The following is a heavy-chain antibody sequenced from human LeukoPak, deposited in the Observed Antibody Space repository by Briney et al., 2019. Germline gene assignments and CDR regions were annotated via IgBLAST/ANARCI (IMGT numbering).Heavy chain of an antibody. V-gene: IGHV4-30-2*01. J-gene: IGHJ4*02. CDR3: ARGPPSYNILTGYLNYYFDY. CDR1: GGSISSGGYY. D-gene: IGHD3-9*01. Sequence: PSETLSLTCTVSGGSISSGGYYWSWIRQPPGKGLEWIGYVYHSGSTYYNPSLKSRVTISVDRSKNQFSLKLSSVTAADTAVYYCARGPPSYNILTGYLNYYFDYWGQGTLVTVSS. CDR2: VYHSGST.